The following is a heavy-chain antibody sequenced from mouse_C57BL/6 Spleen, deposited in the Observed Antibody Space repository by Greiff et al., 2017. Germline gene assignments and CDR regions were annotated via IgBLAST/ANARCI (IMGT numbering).Heavy chain of an antibody. CDR3: ASIEGFDY. Sequence: DVHLVESGGGLVKPGGSLKLSCAASGFTFSDYGMHWVRQAPEKGLEWVAYISSGSSTIYYADTVKGRFTISRDNAKNTLFLQMTSLRSEDTAMYYCASIEGFDYWGQGTTLTVSS. V-gene: IGHV5-17*01. D-gene: IGHD2-12*01. J-gene: IGHJ2*01. CDR1: GFTFSDYG. CDR2: ISSGSSTI.